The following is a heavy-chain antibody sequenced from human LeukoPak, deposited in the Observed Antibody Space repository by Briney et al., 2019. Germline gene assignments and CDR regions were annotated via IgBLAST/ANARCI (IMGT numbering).Heavy chain of an antibody. CDR3: ARDGYGDYCFDY. J-gene: IGHJ4*02. CDR1: GFTFTGYW. V-gene: IGHV3-74*01. D-gene: IGHD4-17*01. CDR2: INTDGSST. Sequence: PGGSLRLSCAASGFTFTGYWLHWVRQPPGKGLVWVSHINTDGSSTTYADSVKGRFSISRDNAKSTLYLQMNSLRAEDTGVYYCARDGYGDYCFDYWGQGTLVTVSS.